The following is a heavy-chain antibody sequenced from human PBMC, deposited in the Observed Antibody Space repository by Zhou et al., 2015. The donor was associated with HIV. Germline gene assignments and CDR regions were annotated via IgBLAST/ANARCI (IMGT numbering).Heavy chain of an antibody. D-gene: IGHD3-22*01. V-gene: IGHV3-11*01. Sequence: QVQLVESGGGLVKPGGSLRLSCEASGFTFSDYYMSWIRQAPGKGLEWISYITSSGSSIYYADSVKGRFTISRDNAKNSLYLQMNSLRAEDTAVYYCAKGLYYYDEGVFYCDYLQHWGQGTLVTVSS. CDR3: AKGLYYYDEGVFYCDYLQH. CDR2: ITSSGSSI. CDR1: GFTFSDYY. J-gene: IGHJ1*01.